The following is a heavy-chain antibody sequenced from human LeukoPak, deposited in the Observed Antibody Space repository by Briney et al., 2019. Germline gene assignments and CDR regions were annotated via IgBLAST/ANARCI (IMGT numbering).Heavy chain of an antibody. Sequence: GGSLRLSCAASGFTFRSYSMNWVRQAPGKGLEWVSSISSSSSYIYYADSVKGRFTISRDNAKNSLYLQMNSLRAEDTAVYYCARESSSWSQDFDYWGQGTLVTVSS. V-gene: IGHV3-21*01. CDR3: ARESSSWSQDFDY. CDR1: GFTFRSYS. CDR2: ISSSSSYI. J-gene: IGHJ4*02. D-gene: IGHD6-13*01.